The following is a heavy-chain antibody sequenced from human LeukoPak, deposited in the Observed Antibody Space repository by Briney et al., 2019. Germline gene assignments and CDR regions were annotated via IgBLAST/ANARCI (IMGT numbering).Heavy chain of an antibody. CDR2: IWSDGHNR. D-gene: IGHD2-8*02. CDR1: GFTFRNYG. J-gene: IGHJ6*03. Sequence: GGSLRLSCAASGFTFRNYGMHWVRQATGKGLEWVSFIWSDGHNRFYADSVKGRFTISRDNSKNMLYLQMDALRAEDTALYFCAKDPGASVSGFHMDVWGKGTTVTVSS. CDR3: AKDPGASVSGFHMDV. V-gene: IGHV3-30*02.